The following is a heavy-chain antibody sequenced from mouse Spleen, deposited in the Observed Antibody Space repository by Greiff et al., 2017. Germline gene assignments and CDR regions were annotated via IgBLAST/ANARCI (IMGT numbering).Heavy chain of an antibody. CDR1: GFTFSDYY. CDR2: INYDGSST. Sequence: EVMLVESEGGLVQPGSSMKLSCTASGFTFSDYYMAWVRQVPEKGLEWVANINYDGSSTYYLDSLKSRFIISRDNAKNILYLQMSSLKSEDTATYYCARLRLRDYYAMDYWGQGTSVTVSS. D-gene: IGHD1-2*01. V-gene: IGHV5-16*01. J-gene: IGHJ4*01. CDR3: ARLRLRDYYAMDY.